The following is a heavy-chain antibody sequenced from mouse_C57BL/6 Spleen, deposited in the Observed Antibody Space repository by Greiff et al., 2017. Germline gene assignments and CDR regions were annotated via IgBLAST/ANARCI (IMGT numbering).Heavy chain of an antibody. CDR1: GYTFTDYY. D-gene: IGHD2-5*01. V-gene: IGHV1-26*01. J-gene: IGHJ2*01. Sequence: EVQLQQSGPELVKPGASVKISCKASGYTFTDYYMNWVKQSHGKSLEWIGDINPNNGGTSYNQKFKGKATLTVDKSSSTAYMELRSLTSEDSAVYYCATPYYSNPYYCDYWGQGTTLTVSS. CDR2: INPNNGGT. CDR3: ATPYYSNPYYCDY.